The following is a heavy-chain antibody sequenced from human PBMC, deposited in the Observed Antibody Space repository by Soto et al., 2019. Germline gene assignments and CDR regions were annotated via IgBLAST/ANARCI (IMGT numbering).Heavy chain of an antibody. CDR1: GGSISSGGYY. D-gene: IGHD6-6*01. J-gene: IGHJ6*02. CDR3: ASGSSIAGLYYGMDV. CDR2: NYYSGIT. Sequence: QVQLQESGPGLVKPSQTLSLTCTVSGGSISSGGYYWTWIRQHPGKGLEWIGYNYYSGITYYNPSINSRDTISLDTSKNHFALKLSSVTAEDKAVYYCASGSSIAGLYYGMDVWGQGTTVTVSS. V-gene: IGHV4-31*03.